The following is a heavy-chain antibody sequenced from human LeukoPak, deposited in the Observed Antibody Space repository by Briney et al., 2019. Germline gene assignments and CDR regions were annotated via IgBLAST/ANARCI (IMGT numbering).Heavy chain of an antibody. D-gene: IGHD2-2*03. CDR2: IYTSGST. CDR1: GGSISSYY. Sequence: SETLSLTCTVSGGSISSYYWSWIRQPAGKGLEWIGRIYTSGSTNYNPSLKSRVTMSVDTSKNQFSLKLSSVTAADTAVYYCARLGYCSSTSCYRPPYYYYGMDVWGQGTTVTVSS. V-gene: IGHV4-4*07. CDR3: ARLGYCSSTSCYRPPYYYYGMDV. J-gene: IGHJ6*02.